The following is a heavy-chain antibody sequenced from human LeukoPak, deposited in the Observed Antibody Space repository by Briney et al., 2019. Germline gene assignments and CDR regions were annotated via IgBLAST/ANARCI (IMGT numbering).Heavy chain of an antibody. CDR2: IVYSGST. J-gene: IGHJ4*02. CDR3: ARHEVNPNFDY. CDR1: VGSITINNYY. V-gene: IGHV4-39*01. Sequence: SETLSLTCTVSVGSITINNYYLAWIRQPPGQGLEWIGSIVYSGSTYYSPSLKSRVTISVDTSKNQFSLNLISVTAADTAVYYCARHEVNPNFDYWGQGTLVTVSS.